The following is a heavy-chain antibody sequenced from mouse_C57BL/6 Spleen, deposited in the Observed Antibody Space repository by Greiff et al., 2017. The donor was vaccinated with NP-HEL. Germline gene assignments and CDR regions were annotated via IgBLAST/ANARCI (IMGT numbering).Heavy chain of an antibody. V-gene: IGHV1-82*01. CDR2: IYPGDGDT. D-gene: IGHD5-1*01. Sequence: VQLVESGPELVKPGASVKISCKASGYAFSSSWMNWVKQRPGKGLEWIGRIYPGDGDTNYNGKFKGKATLTADKSSSTAYMQLSSLTSEDSAVYFCAEESTHYFDYWGQGTTLTVSS. CDR3: AEESTHYFDY. CDR1: GYAFSSSW. J-gene: IGHJ2*01.